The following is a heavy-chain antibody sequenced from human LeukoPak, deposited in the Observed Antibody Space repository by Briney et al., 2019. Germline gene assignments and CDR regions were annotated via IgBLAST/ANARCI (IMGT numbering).Heavy chain of an antibody. CDR3: ARDRGLLWFGEYYMDV. CDR2: INSDGSST. V-gene: IGHV3-74*01. CDR1: GFSFSSYE. D-gene: IGHD3-10*01. J-gene: IGHJ6*03. Sequence: PGGSLRLSCSASGFSFSSYEMNWVRQAPGKGLVWVSRINSDGSSTSYADSVKGRFTISRDNAKNTLYLQMNSLRAEDTAVYYCARDRGLLWFGEYYMDVWGKGTTVTISS.